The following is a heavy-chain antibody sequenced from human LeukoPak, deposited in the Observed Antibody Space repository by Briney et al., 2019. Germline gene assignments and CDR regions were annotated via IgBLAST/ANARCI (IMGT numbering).Heavy chain of an antibody. V-gene: IGHV1-69*13. Sequence: GASVKVSCKASGGTFSSYAISWVRQAPGQGLEWMGGIIPIFGTANYAQKFQGRVTITADESTSTAYMELSSLRSEDTAVYYCTSGYCSGGSRTDIFDYWGQGTLVTVSS. CDR2: IIPIFGTA. J-gene: IGHJ4*02. D-gene: IGHD2-15*01. CDR3: TSGYCSGGSRTDIFDY. CDR1: GGTFSSYA.